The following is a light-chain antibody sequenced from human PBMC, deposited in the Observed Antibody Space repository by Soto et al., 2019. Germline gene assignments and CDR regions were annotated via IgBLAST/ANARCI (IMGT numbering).Light chain of an antibody. V-gene: IGLV2-11*01. J-gene: IGLJ1*01. CDR1: SSDVGRYNF. Sequence: QSALTQPRSVSGSPGQSVTISCTGTSSDVGRYNFVSWSQQHPDKAPKLMIYDVIKRPSGVPDRFSGSKSGNTASLTIYGLQAEDEADYHCCSYAGSYTHVFGTGTKVTVL. CDR3: CSYAGSYTHV. CDR2: DVI.